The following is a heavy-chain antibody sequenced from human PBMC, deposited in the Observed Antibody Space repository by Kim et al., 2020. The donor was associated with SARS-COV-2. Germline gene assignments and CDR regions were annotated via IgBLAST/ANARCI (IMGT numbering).Heavy chain of an antibody. V-gene: IGHV3-7*01. Sequence: GSLRLSCVASGFTFGSHWMTWVRQAAGKGLEWVANIKEDGSEEHYVDSVKGRFTISRDNAENSLYLQMNSLRVDDTAVYYCARGLAQGDWGQGTLVTVSS. CDR1: GFTFGSHW. J-gene: IGHJ4*02. CDR2: IKEDGSEE. D-gene: IGHD5-12*01. CDR3: ARGLAQGD.